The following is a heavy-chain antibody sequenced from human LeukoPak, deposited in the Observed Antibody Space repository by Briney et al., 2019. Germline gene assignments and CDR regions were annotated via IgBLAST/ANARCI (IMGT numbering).Heavy chain of an antibody. CDR1: GYTFTGYY. CDR3: ARGYRGYEVDY. CDR2: ISSYNANA. J-gene: IGHJ4*02. Sequence: ASVKVSCKASGYTFTGYYMHWVRQAPGQGLEWMGWISSYNANANYAQKLQGRVTMTTDTSTSTVYMELRSLRSDDTAVYYCARGYRGYEVDYWGQGTLVTVSS. V-gene: IGHV1-18*04. D-gene: IGHD5-12*01.